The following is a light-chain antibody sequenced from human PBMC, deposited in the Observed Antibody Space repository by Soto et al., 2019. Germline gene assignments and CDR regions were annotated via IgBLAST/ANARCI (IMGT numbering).Light chain of an antibody. CDR2: GAS. CDR3: QQYGSSLYP. J-gene: IGKJ2*01. CDR1: QSVSSSY. Sequence: EIVLTQSPGTLSLSPGERATLSCRASQSVSSSYLAWYQQKPGQAPRLLIYGASSRATGIPDRFSGSGSGTDFTLTISRLEPEEFAGYYCQQYGSSLYPFGQGTKLEIK. V-gene: IGKV3-20*01.